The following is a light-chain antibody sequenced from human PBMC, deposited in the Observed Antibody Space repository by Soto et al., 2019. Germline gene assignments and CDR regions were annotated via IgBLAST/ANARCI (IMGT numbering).Light chain of an antibody. V-gene: IGKV3-15*01. CDR1: QSVSGN. J-gene: IGKJ5*01. CDR3: QQYNYRPPA. CDR2: GAS. Sequence: IVMPQSPATLSVSPGERAALSCRASQSVSGNLAWYQQTPGQAPRLLIYGASTRATGIPARFSGSGFGTEFTLTISSLKSEDFAVYYCQQYNYRPPAFGQGTRLEIK.